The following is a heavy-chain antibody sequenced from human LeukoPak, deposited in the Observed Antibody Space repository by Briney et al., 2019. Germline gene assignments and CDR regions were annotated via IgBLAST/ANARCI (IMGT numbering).Heavy chain of an antibody. J-gene: IGHJ5*02. D-gene: IGHD1-26*01. V-gene: IGHV5-51*01. CDR2: IYPGDSDT. CDR1: GYSFTSYW. Sequence: GESLKISCKGSGYSFTSYWIGWVRQMPGKGLEWMGIIYPGDSDTRYSPSFQGQVTISADKSISTAYLQWSSLKASDTAMYYCARHKGGSQGNGYDKLDIYNWFDPWGQGTLVTVSS. CDR3: ARHKGGSQGNGYDKLDIYNWFDP.